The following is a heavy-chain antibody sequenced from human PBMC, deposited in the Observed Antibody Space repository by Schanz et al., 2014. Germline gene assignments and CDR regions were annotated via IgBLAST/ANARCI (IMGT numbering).Heavy chain of an antibody. CDR2: ISPYNGNT. V-gene: IGHV1-18*01. Sequence: QVQLVQSGAEVKKPGASVKVSCKASGYTFTSYGISWVRQAPGQGLEWMGWISPYNGNTNYAQKLQGRVTITADKSTFTAYMDVSSLRSDDTAVYYCGRGFSRSYIDFWGQGTLITVAS. D-gene: IGHD3-10*01. CDR1: GYTFTSYG. CDR3: GRGFSRSYIDF. J-gene: IGHJ4*02.